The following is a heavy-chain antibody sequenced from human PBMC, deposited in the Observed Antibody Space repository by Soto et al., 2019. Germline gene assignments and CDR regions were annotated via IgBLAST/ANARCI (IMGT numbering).Heavy chain of an antibody. CDR2: ISYDGSKK. Sequence: GGSLRLSCAASGFTFSSYAMHWVRQAPGKGLEWVAVISYDGSKKYYADSVKGRFSISRDNSKSTLYLQMNSLRAEDTAVYYCARERGVQGVHDAFDIWGQGTMVTVSS. CDR1: GFTFSSYA. J-gene: IGHJ3*02. V-gene: IGHV3-30-3*01. D-gene: IGHD2-8*02. CDR3: ARERGVQGVHDAFDI.